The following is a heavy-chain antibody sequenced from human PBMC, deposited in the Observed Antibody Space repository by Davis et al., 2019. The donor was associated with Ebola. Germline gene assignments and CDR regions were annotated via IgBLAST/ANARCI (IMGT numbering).Heavy chain of an antibody. CDR3: ARVGSSSWRYYFDY. Sequence: SETLSLTCAVSGGSISSSNWWSWVRQPPGKGLEWIGEIYHSGSTNYNPSLKSRVTISVDKSKNQFSLKLSSVTAADTAVYYCARVGSSSWRYYFDYWGQGTLVTVSS. CDR2: IYHSGST. D-gene: IGHD6-13*01. CDR1: GGSISSSNW. V-gene: IGHV4-4*02. J-gene: IGHJ4*02.